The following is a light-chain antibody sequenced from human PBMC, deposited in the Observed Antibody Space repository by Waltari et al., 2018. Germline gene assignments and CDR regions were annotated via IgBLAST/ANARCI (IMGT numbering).Light chain of an antibody. CDR3: QEYYGTPPDT. CDR2: GAS. V-gene: IGKV1-17*01. CDR1: QGIRND. Sequence: DIQMTQSPSSLSASVGDRVTITCRASQGIRNDLCWYQQKPGKAPKRLIYGASSLQSGVPSRFSGSGSGTDFTLTISSLQAEDVAVYYCQEYYGTPPDTFGQGTKLEIK. J-gene: IGKJ2*01.